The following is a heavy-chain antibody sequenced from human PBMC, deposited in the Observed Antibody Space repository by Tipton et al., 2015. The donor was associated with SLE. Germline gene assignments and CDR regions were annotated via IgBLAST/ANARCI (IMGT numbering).Heavy chain of an antibody. J-gene: IGHJ4*02. Sequence: TLSLTCTVSGGSISSSSYYWGWIRQPPGKGLEWIGSIYYSGSTYYNPSLKSRVTLSLDTSKNQFSLGVTSVTAADTAVYYCARGGGSHYDYWGQGTLVTVSS. CDR3: ARGGGSHYDY. CDR2: IYYSGST. D-gene: IGHD1-26*01. CDR1: GGSISSSSYY. V-gene: IGHV4-39*07.